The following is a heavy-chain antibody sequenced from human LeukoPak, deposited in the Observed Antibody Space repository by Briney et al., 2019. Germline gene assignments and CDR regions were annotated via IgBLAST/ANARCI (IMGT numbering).Heavy chain of an antibody. CDR3: ARDRLTTVTTFHFDY. V-gene: IGHV3-33*01. CDR1: GFTFSTYA. Sequence: GGSLRLSCAASGFTFSTYAMHWVRQAPGKGLEWVAVIWSDSTNKYYGDSVRGRFTISRDNSKNTLYLQMSSLRAEDTAMYYCARDRLTTVTTFHFDYWGQGTLVTVSS. J-gene: IGHJ4*02. CDR2: IWSDSTNK. D-gene: IGHD4-17*01.